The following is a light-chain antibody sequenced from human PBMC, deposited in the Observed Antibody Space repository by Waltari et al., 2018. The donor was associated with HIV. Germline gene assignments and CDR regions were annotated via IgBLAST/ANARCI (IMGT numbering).Light chain of an antibody. J-gene: IGKJ1*01. CDR1: QNVGTW. CDR3: HQYSNYLGS. V-gene: IGKV1-5*03. Sequence: DIHMSQSPPTLTASVGDRVNITCRASQNVGTWLAWYQQKPGEAPKLLIHKATDVEDGVPSRFSGSASGTEFTLTIDSLHPEDFATFYCHQYSNYLGSFGQGTKLELK. CDR2: KAT.